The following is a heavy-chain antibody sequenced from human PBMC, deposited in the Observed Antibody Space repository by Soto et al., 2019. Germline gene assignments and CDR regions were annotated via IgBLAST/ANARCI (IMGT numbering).Heavy chain of an antibody. Sequence: ASVKVSCKASGYTFNTYGISWVRQAPGQGLEWMGWISAYNGNTNYAEKLQGRVTMTTDTSTSTAYMELRSLRSYDTSVYYCARATWNYLGLPFDYWGQGTLVTVSS. CDR2: ISAYNGNT. D-gene: IGHD1-7*01. J-gene: IGHJ4*02. CDR1: GYTFNTYG. CDR3: ARATWNYLGLPFDY. V-gene: IGHV1-18*01.